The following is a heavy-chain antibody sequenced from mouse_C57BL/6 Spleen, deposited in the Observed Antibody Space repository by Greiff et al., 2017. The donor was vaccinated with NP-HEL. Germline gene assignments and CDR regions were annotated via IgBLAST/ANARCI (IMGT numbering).Heavy chain of an antibody. CDR3: GKEGYSITWKAMDY. D-gene: IGHD2-5*01. J-gene: IGHJ4*01. V-gene: IGHV1-85*01. CDR1: GYTFTSYD. Sequence: QVQLQQSGPELVKPGASVKLSCKASGYTFTSYDINWVKQRPGQGLEWIGWIYPRDGSTKYNEKFKGKATLTVDTSSSTAYMELHSLTSEDSAVYFCGKEGYSITWKAMDYWGQGTSVTVSS. CDR2: IYPRDGST.